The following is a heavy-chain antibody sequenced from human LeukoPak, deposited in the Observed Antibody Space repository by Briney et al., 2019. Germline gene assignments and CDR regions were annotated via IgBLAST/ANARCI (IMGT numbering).Heavy chain of an antibody. V-gene: IGHV1-2*02. J-gene: IGHJ4*02. CDR2: INPNSGGT. CDR3: ARDCSGGRCYSGIPLDY. Sequence: ASVKVSCKASGYTFTAYYIHWVRQAPGQGLEWMGWINPNSGGTNFAQKFQGRVTMTRDTSISTAYMELSSLRSDDTAVYYCARDCSGGRCYSGIPLDYWGQGTLVTVSS. D-gene: IGHD2-15*01. CDR1: GYTFTAYY.